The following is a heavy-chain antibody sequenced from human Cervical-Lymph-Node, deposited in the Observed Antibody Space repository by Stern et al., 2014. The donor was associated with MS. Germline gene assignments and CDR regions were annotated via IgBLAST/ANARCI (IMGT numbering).Heavy chain of an antibody. CDR2: INTNTGNS. V-gene: IGHV7-4-1*02. CDR3: ARDFVDTAMITRSDYLDS. Sequence: LKESGASVKVSCKASGYTLTNYPMNWVRQAPGQGLEWMGWINTNTGNSTYAQGFTGRFVFSLDTSVSTAYLHISSLKAEDTAVYYCARDFVDTAMITRSDYLDSWGQGTLVTVSS. CDR1: GYTLTNYP. D-gene: IGHD5-18*01. J-gene: IGHJ4*02.